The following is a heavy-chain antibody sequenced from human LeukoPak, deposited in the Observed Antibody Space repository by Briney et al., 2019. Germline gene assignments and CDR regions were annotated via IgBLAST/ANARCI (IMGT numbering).Heavy chain of an antibody. J-gene: IGHJ3*02. CDR2: IRSKANSYAT. V-gene: IGHV3-73*01. D-gene: IGHD3-22*01. Sequence: PGGSLRLSCAASGFTFSGSAMHWVRQASGKGLEWVGRIRSKANSYATAYAASVKGRFTISRDDSKNTAYLQMNSLKTEDTAVYYCTRISARQYYYDSSDLGSAFDIWGQGTMVTVSS. CDR3: TRISARQYYYDSSDLGSAFDI. CDR1: GFTFSGSA.